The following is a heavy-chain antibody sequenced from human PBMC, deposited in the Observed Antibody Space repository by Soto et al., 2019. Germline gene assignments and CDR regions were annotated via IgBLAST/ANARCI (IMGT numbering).Heavy chain of an antibody. D-gene: IGHD3-9*01. Sequence: SETLSLTCNVSGGSISSGRHYWSWIRQHPGKGLEWIGYVYSGGGTNYSPSFMGRVTISVDTTDNQFSLKLNSVTAADTAVYYCAREKTPMSPHYFYYGMDVWGQGTTVTVSS. CDR2: VYSGGGT. J-gene: IGHJ6*02. V-gene: IGHV4-61*01. CDR3: AREKTPMSPHYFYYGMDV. CDR1: GGSISSGRHY.